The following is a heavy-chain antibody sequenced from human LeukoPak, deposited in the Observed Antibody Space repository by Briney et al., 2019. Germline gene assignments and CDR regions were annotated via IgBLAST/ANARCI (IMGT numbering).Heavy chain of an antibody. CDR2: INHSGST. CDR1: GGYFSGYY. D-gene: IGHD2-2*01. Sequence: SETLSLTCAVYGGYFSGYYWSWIRQPPGKGLEWIGEINHSGSTNYNPSLKSRVTISVDTSKNQFSLKLSSVTAADTAVYYCARLNVVVVPAAMAYYYYMDVWGKGTTVTISS. CDR3: ARLNVVVVPAAMAYYYYMDV. J-gene: IGHJ6*03. V-gene: IGHV4-34*01.